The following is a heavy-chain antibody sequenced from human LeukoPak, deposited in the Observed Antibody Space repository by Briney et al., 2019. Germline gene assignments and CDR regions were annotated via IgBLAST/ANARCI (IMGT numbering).Heavy chain of an antibody. V-gene: IGHV3-20*04. D-gene: IGHD5-18*01. Sequence: PGRSLRLSCAASGFTFDDYGMSWVRQAPGKGLEWVSGINWNGGSTGYADSVKGRFTISRDNAKNSLYLQMNSLRAEDTALYYCARVGTAMVGDAFDIWGQGTMVTVSS. J-gene: IGHJ3*02. CDR2: INWNGGST. CDR3: ARVGTAMVGDAFDI. CDR1: GFTFDDYG.